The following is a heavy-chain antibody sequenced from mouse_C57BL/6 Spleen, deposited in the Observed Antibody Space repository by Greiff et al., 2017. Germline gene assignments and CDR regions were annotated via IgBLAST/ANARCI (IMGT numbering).Heavy chain of an antibody. CDR3: ARGGGSSYRAMDY. D-gene: IGHD1-1*01. CDR1: GYTFTDYN. J-gene: IGHJ4*01. Sequence: EVQLQQSGPELVKPGASVKMSCKASGYTFTDYNMHWVKQSHGKSLEWIGYINPNNGGTSYNQKFKGKATLTVNKSSSTAYMELRSLTSEDSAVYYCARGGGSSYRAMDYWGQGTSVTVSS. CDR2: INPNNGGT. V-gene: IGHV1-22*01.